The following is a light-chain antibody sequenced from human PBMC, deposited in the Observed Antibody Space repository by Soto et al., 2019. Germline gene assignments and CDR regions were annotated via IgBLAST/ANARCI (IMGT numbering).Light chain of an antibody. CDR2: GAS. CDR3: QQTYTTPYT. CDR1: QNIIKY. J-gene: IGKJ2*01. V-gene: IGKV1-39*01. Sequence: DIQMTQSPSSLSASVEDRVTITCRTSQNIIKYLNWYQQKPGKAPKFLIYGASTLQTGVPSRFSGGGSGTDFTLTISSLQPEDFATYYCQQTYTTPYTFGQGTKLDIK.